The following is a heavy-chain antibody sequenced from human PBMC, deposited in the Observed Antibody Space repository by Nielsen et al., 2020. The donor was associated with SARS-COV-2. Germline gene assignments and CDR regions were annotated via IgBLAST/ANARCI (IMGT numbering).Heavy chain of an antibody. CDR3: AKLRSSSSDY. D-gene: IGHD6-13*01. CDR1: GFTFSSYA. J-gene: IGHJ4*02. CDR2: ISGSGSST. V-gene: IGHV3-23*01. Sequence: GESLRLSCAASGFTFSSYAMSWVRQAPGKGLEWVSAISGSGSSTYYADSVKGRFTISRDNSKNTLYLQMNSLRAEDTAVYYCAKLRSSSSDYWGQGTLVTVSS.